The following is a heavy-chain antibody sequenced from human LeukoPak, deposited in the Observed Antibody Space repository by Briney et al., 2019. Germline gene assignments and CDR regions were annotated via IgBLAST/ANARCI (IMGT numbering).Heavy chain of an antibody. J-gene: IGHJ4*02. CDR1: GFTFSSYG. CDR3: ARDGTPMIVVVTEIDY. D-gene: IGHD3-22*01. Sequence: PGRSLRLSCAASGFTFSSYGMHWVRQAPGKGLEWVAVIWYDGSNKYYADSVKGRFTISRDNSKNTLYLQMYSLRAEDTAVYYCARDGTPMIVVVTEIDYWGQGTLVTVSS. V-gene: IGHV3-33*01. CDR2: IWYDGSNK.